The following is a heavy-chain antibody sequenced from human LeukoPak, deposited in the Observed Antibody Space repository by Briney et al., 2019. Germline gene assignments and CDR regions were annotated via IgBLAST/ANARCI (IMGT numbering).Heavy chain of an antibody. CDR2: IYYSGST. D-gene: IGHD3-22*01. CDR1: GGSISRSSYY. Sequence: SETLSLTCTVSGGSISRSSYYWGWIRQPPGKGLEWIGSIYYSGSTYYNPSLKSRVAISLDTSKNQFSLKLSSVTAADTAVYYCARDGHSSGYQRGFDYWGQGTLVTVSS. J-gene: IGHJ4*02. CDR3: ARDGHSSGYQRGFDY. V-gene: IGHV4-39*07.